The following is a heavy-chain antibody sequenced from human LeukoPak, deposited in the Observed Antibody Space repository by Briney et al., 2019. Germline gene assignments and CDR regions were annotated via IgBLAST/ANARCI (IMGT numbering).Heavy chain of an antibody. CDR2: IYSGGST. V-gene: IGHV3-53*01. D-gene: IGHD6-13*01. CDR3: ARASFGQQLVLEY. Sequence: GGSLRLSCAASGFTVSSNYMSWVRQAPGKGLEWVSVIYSGGSTYYADSVKGRFTISRDNSKNTLYLQMNSLRAEDTAVYYCARASFGQQLVLEYWGQGTLVTVSS. J-gene: IGHJ4*02. CDR1: GFTVSSNY.